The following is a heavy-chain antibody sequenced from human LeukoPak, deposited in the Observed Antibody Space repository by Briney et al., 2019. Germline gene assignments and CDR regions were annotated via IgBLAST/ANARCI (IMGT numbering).Heavy chain of an antibody. J-gene: IGHJ6*02. CDR2: INHSGST. D-gene: IGHD6-19*01. V-gene: IGHV4-34*01. CDR3: ARFTGSSGWWYYYGMDV. CDR1: GGSFSGYY. Sequence: SETLSLTCAVYGGSFSGYYWSWIRQPPGKGLEWIGEINHSGSTNYNPSLKSRVTISVDTSKNQFSLKLSSVTAADTAVYYCARFTGSSGWWYYYGMDVWGQGTTVTVS.